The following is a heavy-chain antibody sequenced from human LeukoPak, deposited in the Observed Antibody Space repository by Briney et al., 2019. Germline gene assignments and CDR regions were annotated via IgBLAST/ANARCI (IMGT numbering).Heavy chain of an antibody. CDR2: IIRIFGTA. V-gene: IGHV1-69*13. J-gene: IGHJ1*01. Sequence: SVEVSCKASGGTFSSYAISWVRQAPGQGLEWMGGIIRIFGTANYAQKFQGRVTITADESTSTAYMELSSLRSEDTAVYYCARDRIYYDFWSGSRFFQHWGQGTLVTVSS. D-gene: IGHD3-3*01. CDR1: GGTFSSYA. CDR3: ARDRIYYDFWSGSRFFQH.